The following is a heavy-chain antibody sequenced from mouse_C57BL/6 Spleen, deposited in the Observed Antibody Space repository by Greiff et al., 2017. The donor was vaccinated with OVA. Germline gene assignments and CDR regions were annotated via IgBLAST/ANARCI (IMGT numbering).Heavy chain of an antibody. CDR1: GYTFTSYW. CDR3: ARFYDLYAMDY. V-gene: IGHV1-52*01. Sequence: VQLQQPGAELVRPGSSVKLSCKASGYTFTSYWMHWVKQRPIQGLEWIGNIDPSDSETHYNQKFKDKATLTVDKSSSTAYMQLSSLTSEDSAVYYCARFYDLYAMDYWGQGTSVTVSS. CDR2: IDPSDSET. D-gene: IGHD2-3*01. J-gene: IGHJ4*01.